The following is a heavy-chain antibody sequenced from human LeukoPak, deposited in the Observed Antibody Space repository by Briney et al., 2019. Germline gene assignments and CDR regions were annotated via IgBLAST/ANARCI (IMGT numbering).Heavy chain of an antibody. CDR1: GYTFTSYG. CDR2: ISAYNGNT. V-gene: IGHV1-18*01. Sequence: ASVKVSCKASGYTFTSYGISWVRQAPGQGLEWMGWISAYNGNTNYAQKLQGRVTMTTDTSTSTAYMELRSLRSDDTAVYYCARAPSHSSSWYKLGYYYGMDVWGQGTTVIVSS. CDR3: ARAPSHSSSWYKLGYYYGMDV. D-gene: IGHD6-13*01. J-gene: IGHJ6*02.